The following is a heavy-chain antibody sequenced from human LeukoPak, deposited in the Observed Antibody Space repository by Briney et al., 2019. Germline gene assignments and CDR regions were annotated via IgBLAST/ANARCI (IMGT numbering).Heavy chain of an antibody. CDR2: INPKTGET. Sequence: VASVKVSCKASGYTFIGYYMHWMRQAPGLGLEWMGWINPKTGETTYAQRFQGRVTMTRDTSISTVYMELSGLRSDDTAVYYCAKDDAWGRFQHWGQGTLVTVSS. D-gene: IGHD3-16*01. CDR3: AKDDAWGRFQH. J-gene: IGHJ1*01. V-gene: IGHV1-2*02. CDR1: GYTFIGYY.